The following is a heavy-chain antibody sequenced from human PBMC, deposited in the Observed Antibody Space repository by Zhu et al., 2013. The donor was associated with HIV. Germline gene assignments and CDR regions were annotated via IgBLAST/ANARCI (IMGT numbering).Heavy chain of an antibody. Sequence: QVRLVQSGPEVKRPGASVTVSCTASGYNFNNYFINWIRQAPGQGPEWMGWINPVNGTTSYARNFQGRVAMTRDTSITTAYLELSRLTSDDTAVYFCARDHQSSVFRGVKFDRWGQGTLVAVSS. J-gene: IGHJ5*02. V-gene: IGHV1-2*02. CDR3: ARDHQSSVFRGVKFDR. CDR2: INPVNGTT. D-gene: IGHD3-10*01. CDR1: GYNFNNYF.